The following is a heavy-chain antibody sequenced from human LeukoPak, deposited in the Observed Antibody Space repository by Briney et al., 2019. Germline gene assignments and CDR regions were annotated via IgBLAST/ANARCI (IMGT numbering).Heavy chain of an antibody. J-gene: IGHJ4*02. V-gene: IGHV3-23*01. CDR2: ISGSGGST. CDR3: AKDRERTWIQLGYFDY. D-gene: IGHD5-18*01. CDR1: GFTFSSYA. Sequence: TGGSLRLSCAASGFTFSSYAMSWVRQAPGKGLEWVSAISGSGGSTYYADSVKGRFTISRDNSKNTLYLQMDSLRAEDTAVYYCAKDRERTWIQLGYFDYWGQGTLVTVSS.